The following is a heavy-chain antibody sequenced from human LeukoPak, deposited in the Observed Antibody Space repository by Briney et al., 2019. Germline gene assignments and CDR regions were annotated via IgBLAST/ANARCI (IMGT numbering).Heavy chain of an antibody. D-gene: IGHD4-17*01. Sequence: PGGSLRLSCTASGFAFSTYDTNWVRQAPGKGLEWVSSISGGSTYIYYIDSVKGRFTISRDDSKNTLYLQMNSLRAEDTAVYYCARVRYGELDVWGQGTTVTVSS. CDR1: GFAFSTYD. V-gene: IGHV3-21*04. CDR3: ARVRYGELDV. J-gene: IGHJ6*02. CDR2: ISGGSTYI.